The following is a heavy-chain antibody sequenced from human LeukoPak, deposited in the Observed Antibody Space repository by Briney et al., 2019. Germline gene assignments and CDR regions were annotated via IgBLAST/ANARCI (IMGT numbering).Heavy chain of an antibody. V-gene: IGHV4-59*01. D-gene: IGHD5-18*01. CDR2: IYYSGST. CDR3: ARGGYSYGLDY. CDR1: GGSISSYY. J-gene: IGHJ4*02. Sequence: SETLSLTCTVSGGSISSYYWSWIRQPPGKGLEWIGHIYYSGSTNYNPSLKSRVTISVDTSKNQFSLKLCSVTAADTAVYYCARGGYSYGLDYWGQGTLVTVSS.